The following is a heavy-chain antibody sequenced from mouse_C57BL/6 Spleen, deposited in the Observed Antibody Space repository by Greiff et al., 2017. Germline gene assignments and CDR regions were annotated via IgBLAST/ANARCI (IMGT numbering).Heavy chain of an antibody. V-gene: IGHV5-9*01. D-gene: IGHD1-1*01. Sequence: EVMLVESGGGLVKPGGSLKLSCAASGFTFSSYTMSWVRQTPEKRLEWVATISGGGGNTYYPDRVKGRFTISSDNSKNTLYLQMSSLWSEDTAFYYCARHDYYGSSYDYWGPGTTLTVSS. CDR3: ARHDYYGSSYDY. J-gene: IGHJ2*01. CDR1: GFTFSSYT. CDR2: ISGGGGNT.